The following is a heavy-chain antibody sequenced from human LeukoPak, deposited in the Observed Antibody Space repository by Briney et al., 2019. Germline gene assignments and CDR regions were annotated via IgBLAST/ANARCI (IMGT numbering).Heavy chain of an antibody. D-gene: IGHD3-22*01. V-gene: IGHV1-69*06. Sequence: GASVKVSCKASGGTFSSYAISWVRQAPGQGLEWMGGIIPIFGTANYAQKFQGRVTITADKSTSTAYMELSSLRSEDTAVYYCASAYDSSKYYYYYMDVWGKGTTVTVSS. CDR1: GGTFSSYA. J-gene: IGHJ6*03. CDR3: ASAYDSSKYYYYYMDV. CDR2: IIPIFGTA.